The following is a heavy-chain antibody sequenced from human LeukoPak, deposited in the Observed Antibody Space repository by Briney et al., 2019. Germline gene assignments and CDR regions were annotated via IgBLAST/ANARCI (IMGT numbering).Heavy chain of an antibody. CDR3: ANPYCGGDCYFYFDY. J-gene: IGHJ4*02. V-gene: IGHV3-30-3*01. CDR1: GFTFSSYA. CDR2: ISYDGSNK. Sequence: GRSLRLSCAASGFTFSSYAMPWVRQAPGKGLEWVAVISYDGSNKYYADSVKGRFTISRDNSKNTLDLQMNSLRAEDTAVYYCANPYCGGDCYFYFDYWGQGTLVTVSS. D-gene: IGHD2-21*02.